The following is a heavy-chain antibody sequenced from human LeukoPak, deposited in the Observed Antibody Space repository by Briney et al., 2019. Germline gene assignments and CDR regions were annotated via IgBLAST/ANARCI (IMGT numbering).Heavy chain of an antibody. Sequence: GGSLRLSCAASGFTVRSYWMHWVRQAPGKGLVWVSRINSDGSSTSYADSVKGRFTISRDNAKNTLYLQMNSLRGDDTAVYYCVRVEIAAAATKPDYWGQGTLVTVSS. CDR2: INSDGSST. CDR3: VRVEIAAAATKPDY. D-gene: IGHD6-13*01. J-gene: IGHJ4*02. CDR1: GFTVRSYW. V-gene: IGHV3-74*01.